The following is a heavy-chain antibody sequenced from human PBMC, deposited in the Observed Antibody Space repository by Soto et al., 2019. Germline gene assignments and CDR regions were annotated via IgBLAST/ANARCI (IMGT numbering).Heavy chain of an antibody. CDR3: ARDSGYDSHGQYYYYHYMDV. D-gene: IGHD5-12*01. CDR1: GGSISSYY. Sequence: SETLSLACTVSGGSISSYYWSWIRQPPGKGLEWIGYIYYSGSTNYNPSLKSRVTIPVDTSKNQFSLKLSSVTAADTAVYYCARDSGYDSHGQYYYYHYMDVWGKGTTVTVSS. CDR2: IYYSGST. J-gene: IGHJ6*03. V-gene: IGHV4-59*12.